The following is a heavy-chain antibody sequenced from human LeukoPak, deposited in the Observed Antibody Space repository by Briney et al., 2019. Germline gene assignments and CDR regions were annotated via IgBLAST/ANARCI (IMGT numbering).Heavy chain of an antibody. J-gene: IGHJ4*02. V-gene: IGHV3-23*01. CDR1: GFTFSSDA. Sequence: PGGSLRLSCAASGFTFSSDAMSWVRQAPGEGREWVSAISGSGGSTYYADSVKGRFTISRDNSKNTLYLQMNSLRAEDTAVYYCAKDSRGYSGYELDYWGQGTLVTVSS. CDR3: AKDSRGYSGYELDY. D-gene: IGHD5-12*01. CDR2: ISGSGGST.